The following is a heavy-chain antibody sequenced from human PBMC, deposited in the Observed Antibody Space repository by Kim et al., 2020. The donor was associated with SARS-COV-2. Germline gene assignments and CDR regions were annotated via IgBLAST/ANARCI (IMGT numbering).Heavy chain of an antibody. CDR1: GYTFTSYY. Sequence: ASVKVSCKASGYTFTSYYMHWVRQAPGQGLEWMGIINPSGGSTSYAQKFQGRVTMTRDTSTSTVYMELSSLRSEDTAVYYCARPQADTAMVRGGEGMDVWGQGTTVTVSS. CDR2: INPSGGST. D-gene: IGHD5-18*01. CDR3: ARPQADTAMVRGGEGMDV. J-gene: IGHJ6*02. V-gene: IGHV1-46*01.